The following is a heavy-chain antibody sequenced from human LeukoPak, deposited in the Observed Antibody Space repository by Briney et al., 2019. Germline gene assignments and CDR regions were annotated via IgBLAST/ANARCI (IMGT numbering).Heavy chain of an antibody. CDR3: ARDPSVNNAIGYNWFDH. Sequence: GGSLRLSCAASGFGFSSHWMHWVRQAPGKGLVWVSRSNSDGSVRNYADSVEGRFIISRDNAKNTLYLQMNNLGVEDTAVYFCARDPSVNNAIGYNWFDHWGQGALVTVSS. V-gene: IGHV3-74*01. CDR1: GFGFSSHW. D-gene: IGHD2/OR15-2a*01. CDR2: SNSDGSVR. J-gene: IGHJ5*02.